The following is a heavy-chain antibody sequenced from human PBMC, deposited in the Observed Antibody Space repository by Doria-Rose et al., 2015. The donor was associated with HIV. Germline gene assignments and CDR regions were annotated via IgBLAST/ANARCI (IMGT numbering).Heavy chain of an antibody. CDR2: IFSDDER. V-gene: IGHV2-26*01. Sequence: QVTLKESGPVLVKPTETLTLPCTVSGVSLSSPGMGVSWIRQPPGKALEWLANIFSDDERSYKTSLKSRLTISRGTSKSQVVLTMTDMDPVDTATYYCARIKSSRWYHKYYFDFWGQGTLVIVSA. J-gene: IGHJ4*02. CDR1: GVSLSSPGMG. CDR3: ARIKSSRWYHKYYFDF. D-gene: IGHD6-13*01.